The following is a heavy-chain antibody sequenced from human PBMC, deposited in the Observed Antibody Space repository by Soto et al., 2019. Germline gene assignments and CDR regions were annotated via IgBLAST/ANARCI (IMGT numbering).Heavy chain of an antibody. Sequence: SETLSLTCAVSGYSISSGYYWGWIRQPPGKGLEWIGSIYHSGSTYYNPSLKSRVTISVDTSKNQFSLKLSSVTAADTAVYYCARDPIRIVGATTKGAGYNWFEPWGQATLVTSPQ. V-gene: IGHV4-38-2*02. CDR2: IYHSGST. CDR3: ARDPIRIVGATTKGAGYNWFEP. J-gene: IGHJ5*02. CDR1: GYSISSGYY. D-gene: IGHD1-26*01.